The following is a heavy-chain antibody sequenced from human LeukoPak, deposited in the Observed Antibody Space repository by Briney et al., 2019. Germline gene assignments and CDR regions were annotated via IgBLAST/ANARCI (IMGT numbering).Heavy chain of an antibody. CDR3: ARVGAGGYYQYYFDY. V-gene: IGHV1-2*02. Sequence: ASVKVSCKASGYTFTGYYMHWVRQAPGQGLEWMGWINPNSGGTNYAQKFQGRVTMTRDTSISTAYMELSRLRSDDTAVYYCARVGAGGYYQYYFDYWGQGTLVTVSS. CDR1: GYTFTGYY. D-gene: IGHD3-22*01. J-gene: IGHJ4*02. CDR2: INPNSGGT.